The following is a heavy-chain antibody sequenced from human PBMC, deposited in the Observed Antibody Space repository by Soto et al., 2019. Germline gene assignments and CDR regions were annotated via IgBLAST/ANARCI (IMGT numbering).Heavy chain of an antibody. V-gene: IGHV3-23*01. D-gene: IGHD2-2*01. Sequence: GGSLRLSCAASGFTFSNYAMNWVRQAPGKGLEWVSDISGSGGSTYYADSVTGQFTISRDNSRNTLYLQMNSLRAEDTAVYYCAKEGSCTSISCYNFMDVWGKGTTVTVSS. J-gene: IGHJ6*03. CDR1: GFTFSNYA. CDR2: ISGSGGST. CDR3: AKEGSCTSISCYNFMDV.